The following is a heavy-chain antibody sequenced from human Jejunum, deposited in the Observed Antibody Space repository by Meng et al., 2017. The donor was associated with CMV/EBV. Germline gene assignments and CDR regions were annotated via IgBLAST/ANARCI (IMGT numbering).Heavy chain of an antibody. CDR2: IRSKANNDAT. J-gene: IGHJ4*02. CDR1: GFIVSGSA. CDR3: TRHLYGDYTDFDY. V-gene: IGHV3-73*01. Sequence: GFIVSGSAMHWVRQAPGKGLEWVGRIRSKANNDATAYAASVKGRFSISRDDSKNTAYLQMNSLKVEDTAMYYCTRHLYGDYTDFDYWGQGALVTVSS. D-gene: IGHD4-17*01.